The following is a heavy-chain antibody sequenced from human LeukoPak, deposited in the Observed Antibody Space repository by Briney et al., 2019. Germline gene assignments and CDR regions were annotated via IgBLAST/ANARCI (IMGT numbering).Heavy chain of an antibody. V-gene: IGHV3-23*01. CDR2: ISGSGGST. J-gene: IGHJ5*02. D-gene: IGHD6-19*01. CDR3: AKDPYSSGWYGSNWFDP. Sequence: GGSLRLSCAASGFTFSSYAMSWIRQAPGKGLEWVSAISGSGGSTYYADSVKGRFTISRDNSKNTLYLQMNSLRAEDTAVYYCAKDPYSSGWYGSNWFDPWGQGTLVTVSS. CDR1: GFTFSSYA.